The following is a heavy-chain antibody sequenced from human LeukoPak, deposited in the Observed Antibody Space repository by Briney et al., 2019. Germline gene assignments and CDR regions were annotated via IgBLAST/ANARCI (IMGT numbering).Heavy chain of an antibody. CDR1: GFTFSNYW. D-gene: IGHD3-22*01. V-gene: IGHV3-7*01. J-gene: IGHJ4*02. CDR3: ARDYYYDSSGYPHGY. Sequence: GGSLRLSCAASGFTFSNYWMSWVRQAPGKGLEWVANIKQDGSEKDYVDSVKGRFTISRDNAKNSLYLQMNSLRAEDTAVYYCARDYYYDSSGYPHGYWGQGTLVTVSS. CDR2: IKQDGSEK.